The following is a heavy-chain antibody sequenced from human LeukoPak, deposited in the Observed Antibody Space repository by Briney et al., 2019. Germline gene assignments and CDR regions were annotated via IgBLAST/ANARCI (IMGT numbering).Heavy chain of an antibody. CDR2: VWYDGSNK. CDR1: GFTFSSYG. V-gene: IGHV3-33*01. CDR3: AREVSMTTGDY. Sequence: GGSLRLSCAASGFTFSSYGMHWVRQAPGKGLEWVAVVWYDGSNKYYADSVKGRFTISRDNSKNTLYLQMNSLRAEDTAVYYCAREVSMTTGDYWGQGTLVTVSS. J-gene: IGHJ4*02. D-gene: IGHD4-17*01.